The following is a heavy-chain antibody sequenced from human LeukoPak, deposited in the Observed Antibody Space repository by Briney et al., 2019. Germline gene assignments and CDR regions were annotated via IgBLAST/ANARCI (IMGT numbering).Heavy chain of an antibody. CDR2: ISSSTSYK. D-gene: IGHD2-2*01. J-gene: IGHJ4*02. CDR1: GFTFCSYS. CDR3: AREGIYCSSTSCYFDY. Sequence: GGSLRLSCAASGFTFCSYSMNWVRQAPGKGLELVSSISSSTSYKYYADSVKGRFTISRDNAKNSLYLQMNSLRAEDTAVYYCAREGIYCSSTSCYFDYWGQGTLVTVSS. V-gene: IGHV3-21*01.